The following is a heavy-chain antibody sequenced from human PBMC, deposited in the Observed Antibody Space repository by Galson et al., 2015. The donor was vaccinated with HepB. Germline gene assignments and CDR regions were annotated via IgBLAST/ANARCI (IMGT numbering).Heavy chain of an antibody. CDR3: ARIYGTSWYDYYFDY. D-gene: IGHD6-13*01. CDR2: ISANNANT. V-gene: IGHV1-18*01. CDR1: GYSFMSFC. J-gene: IGHJ4*02. Sequence: SVKVSCKASGYSFMSFCITWVRQAPGQGLEWMGWISANNANTKYAQRLQGRVTLTTDTSTSTAYMELRSLNSDDTAVYYCARIYGTSWYDYYFDYWGQGTLVTVSS.